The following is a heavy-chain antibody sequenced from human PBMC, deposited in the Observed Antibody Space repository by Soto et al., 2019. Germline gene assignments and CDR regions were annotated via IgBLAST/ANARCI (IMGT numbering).Heavy chain of an antibody. CDR1: GFTFSSYG. Sequence: GGSLRLSCAASGFTFSSYGMHWVRQAPGKGREWVAVISYGGSNKYYADSVKGRFTISRDNSKNTLYLQMNNLRAEDTAVYYCAKDNCISTSCYRLYNWFDPWGQGTLVTVSS. CDR3: AKDNCISTSCYRLYNWFDP. V-gene: IGHV3-30*18. J-gene: IGHJ5*02. CDR2: ISYGGSNK. D-gene: IGHD2-2*01.